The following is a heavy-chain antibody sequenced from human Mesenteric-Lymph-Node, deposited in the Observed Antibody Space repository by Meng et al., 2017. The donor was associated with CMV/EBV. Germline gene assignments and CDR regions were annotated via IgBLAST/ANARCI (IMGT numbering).Heavy chain of an antibody. CDR3: AVWGSSFKFDY. J-gene: IGHJ4*02. CDR2: ISGSGGST. CDR1: GFTFSSYA. V-gene: IGHV3-23*01. D-gene: IGHD3-16*01. Sequence: GGSLRLSCAASGFTFSSYAMSWVRQAPGKGLEWVSTISGSGGSTYYADSVKGRFTISRDNSKNTLYLQMNSLRAEDTAVYYCAVWGSSFKFDYWGQGTLVTVSS.